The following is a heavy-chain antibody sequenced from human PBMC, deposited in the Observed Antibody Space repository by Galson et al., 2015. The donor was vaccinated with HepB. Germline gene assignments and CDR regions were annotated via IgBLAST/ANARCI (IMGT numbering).Heavy chain of an antibody. J-gene: IGHJ5*02. CDR2: MNPNSGNT. Sequence: SCKASVYTFTSYDINWVRQATGQGLEWMGWMNPNSGNTGYAQKFQGRVTMTRNTSISTAYMELSSLRSEDTAVYYCARGPAAGTDNWFDPRGQGTLVTVSS. CDR3: ARGPAAGTDNWFDP. CDR1: VYTFTSYD. D-gene: IGHD6-13*01. V-gene: IGHV1-8*01.